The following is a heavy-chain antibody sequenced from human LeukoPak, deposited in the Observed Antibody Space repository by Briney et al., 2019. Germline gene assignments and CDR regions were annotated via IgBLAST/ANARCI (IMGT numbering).Heavy chain of an antibody. Sequence: ASETLSLTCAVYGGSFSGYYWSWIRQPPGKGLEWIGEINHSGSTNYNPSLKSRVTISVDTSKNQFSLKLSSVTAADTAVYYCARGRPPYFAARRLRWFDPWGQGTLVTVSS. CDR1: GGSFSGYY. V-gene: IGHV4-34*01. CDR3: ARGRPPYFAARRLRWFDP. D-gene: IGHD6-6*01. CDR2: INHSGST. J-gene: IGHJ5*02.